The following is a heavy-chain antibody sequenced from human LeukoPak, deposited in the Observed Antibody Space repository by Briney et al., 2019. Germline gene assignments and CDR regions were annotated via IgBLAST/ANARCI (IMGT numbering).Heavy chain of an antibody. Sequence: ASVKVSCKASGYTFTSHAMNWVRQAPGQGLEWMGWINTNTGNPAYAQGFTGRFVFSLDTSVSTAYLQISSLKAEDTAVYYCARTLHILRYFDLKIGYWGQGTLVTVSS. CDR1: GYTFTSHA. V-gene: IGHV7-4-1*02. CDR3: ARTLHILRYFDLKIGY. J-gene: IGHJ4*02. D-gene: IGHD3-9*01. CDR2: INTNTGNP.